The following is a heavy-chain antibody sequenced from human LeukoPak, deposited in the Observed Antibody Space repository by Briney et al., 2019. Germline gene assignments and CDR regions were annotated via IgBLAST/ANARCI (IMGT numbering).Heavy chain of an antibody. V-gene: IGHV1-8*01. Sequence: EASVKVSCKASGFTSTSPDINWVRQAPGRRLEWLGYFTPRDNTGYAQKFQGRVTLTRDKSMNTAYLELSGLRSEGTAVYYCARYTQDHGFDIWAQGTMVTVSA. CDR1: GFTSTSPD. D-gene: IGHD1-14*01. J-gene: IGHJ3*02. CDR2: FTPRDNT. CDR3: ARYTQDHGFDI.